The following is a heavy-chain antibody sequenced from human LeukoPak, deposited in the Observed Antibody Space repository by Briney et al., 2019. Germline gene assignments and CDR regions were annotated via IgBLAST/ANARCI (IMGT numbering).Heavy chain of an antibody. V-gene: IGHV1-8*01. CDR1: GYTFTSYD. D-gene: IGHD3-10*01. Sequence: ASVKVSCKASGYTFTSYDINWVRQAPGQGLEWMGWMNPNSGNTRYAQKVQGRITMTGDTSISTAYMELSSLRSEDTAVYYCARGPSLVRGVIMPGSVGGMDVWGQGTTVTVPS. CDR3: ARGPSLVRGVIMPGSVGGMDV. J-gene: IGHJ6*02. CDR2: MNPNSGNT.